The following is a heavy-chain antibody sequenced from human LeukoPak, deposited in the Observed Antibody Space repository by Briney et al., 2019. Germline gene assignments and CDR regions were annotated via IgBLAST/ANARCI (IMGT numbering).Heavy chain of an antibody. V-gene: IGHV3-23*01. Sequence: SGGSLRLSCAASGFTFTTYAMNWVRQAPEKGLEWVSFVSDSGDITYYTDSVKGRFTISRDNSINTLWLQMSSLRAEYTAVYYCVKVGITGTNNWFDSWGQGTLDTVSS. D-gene: IGHD1-7*01. CDR3: VKVGITGTNNWFDS. CDR2: VSDSGDIT. J-gene: IGHJ5*01. CDR1: GFTFTTYA.